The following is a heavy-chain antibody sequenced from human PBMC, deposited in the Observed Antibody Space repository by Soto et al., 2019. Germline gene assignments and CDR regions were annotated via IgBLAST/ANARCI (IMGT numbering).Heavy chain of an antibody. D-gene: IGHD3-10*01. V-gene: IGHV1-18*01. CDR1: GYTLTHHD. CDR2: ISGYNSNT. CDR3: ARRRTLVRGAVNIYYYYVMDV. Sequence: GASVKVSCKAYGYTLTHHDFSWVRQAPGQGLEWMGWISGYNSNTDYAQKLQGRVTMTTDTSTGTAYMELRSLRSDDTAVYYCARRRTLVRGAVNIYYYYVMDVWGQGTTVTVSS. J-gene: IGHJ6*02.